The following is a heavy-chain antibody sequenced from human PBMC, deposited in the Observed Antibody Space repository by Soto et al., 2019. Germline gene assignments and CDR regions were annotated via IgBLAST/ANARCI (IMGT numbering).Heavy chain of an antibody. CDR3: AKDIVAVTGHFDY. Sequence: PGGSLRLSCAASGFTFYSYAMSWVRQAPGKGLEWVSAISGSGGSTYYADSVKGRFAISRDNSKNTLYLQMNSLRAEDTAVYYCAKDIVAVTGHFDYWGQGTLVTVSS. V-gene: IGHV3-23*01. D-gene: IGHD2-15*01. J-gene: IGHJ4*02. CDR2: ISGSGGST. CDR1: GFTFYSYA.